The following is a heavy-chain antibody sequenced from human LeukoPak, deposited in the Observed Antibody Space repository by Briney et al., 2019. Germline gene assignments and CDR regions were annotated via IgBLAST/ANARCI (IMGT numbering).Heavy chain of an antibody. CDR1: LYTFTSYG. Sequence: HGPSVKVSCRASLYTFTSYGISGVRQAPGQGLEWMGWISAYNGNTNYAQKLQGRVTMTTDTSTSTAYMELRSLRSDDTAVYYCARPDTHDAFDIWGQGTMVTVSS. J-gene: IGHJ3*02. D-gene: IGHD5-18*01. V-gene: IGHV1-18*01. CDR2: ISAYNGNT. CDR3: ARPDTHDAFDI.